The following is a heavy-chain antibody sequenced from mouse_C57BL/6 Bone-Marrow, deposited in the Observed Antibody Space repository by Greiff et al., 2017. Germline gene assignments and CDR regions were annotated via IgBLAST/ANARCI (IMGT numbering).Heavy chain of an antibody. V-gene: IGHV5-6*02. CDR1: GFTFSSYG. Sequence: DVKLQESGGDLVKPGGSLKLSCAASGFTFSSYGMSWVRQTPDKRLEWVATISSGGSYTYYPDSVKGRFTISRDNAKNTLYLQMSSLKSEDTAMYYCARLRWLLPFAYWGQGTLVTVSA. D-gene: IGHD2-3*01. CDR2: ISSGGSYT. J-gene: IGHJ3*01. CDR3: ARLRWLLPFAY.